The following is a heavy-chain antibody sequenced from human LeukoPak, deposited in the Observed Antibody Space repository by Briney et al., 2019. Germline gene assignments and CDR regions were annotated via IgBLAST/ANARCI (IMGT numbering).Heavy chain of an antibody. J-gene: IGHJ3*02. CDR1: GFTFSSYA. CDR3: ARLAAAGTTGVAFDI. V-gene: IGHV3-21*01. CDR2: ISSSSSYI. Sequence: GGSLRLSCAASGFTFSSYAMSWVRQAPGKGLEWVSSISSSSSYIYYADSVKGRFTISRDNAKNSLYLQMNSLRAEDTAVYYCARLAAAGTTGVAFDIWGQGTMVTVSS. D-gene: IGHD6-13*01.